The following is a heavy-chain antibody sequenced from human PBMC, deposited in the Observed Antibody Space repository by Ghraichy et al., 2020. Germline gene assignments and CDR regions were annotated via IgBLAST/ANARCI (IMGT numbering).Heavy chain of an antibody. Sequence: WGSLRLSCAGSGLTFSGYWFSWFRRAPGKGREGVANINEDGSAKDHVDSVKGRFTISRDDARNSLFLQMNSLRVEDTAVYYCARGPSWGQGTLVTVSS. J-gene: IGHJ4*02. V-gene: IGHV3-7*01. CDR2: INEDGSAK. CDR1: GLTFSGYW. CDR3: ARGPS.